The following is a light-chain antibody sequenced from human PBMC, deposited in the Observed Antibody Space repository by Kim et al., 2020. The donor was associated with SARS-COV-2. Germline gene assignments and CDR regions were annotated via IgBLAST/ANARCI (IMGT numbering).Light chain of an antibody. Sequence: DVVMTQSPLSLAVTLGQPASISCRSSQNLVHGDGNTYLNWFQQRPGQSPRRLIYKVSNRDSGAPDRFSGSGSGTDFTLKISRVEAEDVGVYYCMKGSHWRPTFGGGTKVDIK. CDR2: KVS. CDR3: MKGSHWRPT. V-gene: IGKV2-30*02. CDR1: QNLVHGDGNTY. J-gene: IGKJ4*01.